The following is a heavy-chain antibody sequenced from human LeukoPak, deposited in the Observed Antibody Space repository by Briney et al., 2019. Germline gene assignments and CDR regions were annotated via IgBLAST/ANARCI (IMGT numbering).Heavy chain of an antibody. CDR2: ISSSGSTI. V-gene: IGHV3-11*04. J-gene: IGHJ4*02. CDR3: ARSIRSSLLPFDY. Sequence: GGSLRLSCAASGFTFSDYYMSWIRQAPGKGLEWVSYISSSGSTIYYAYSVKGRFTISRDNAKNSMYLQMNRLRAEDTAVYYRARSIRSSLLPFDYWGQGTLVTVSS. CDR1: GFTFSDYY. D-gene: IGHD3-3*01.